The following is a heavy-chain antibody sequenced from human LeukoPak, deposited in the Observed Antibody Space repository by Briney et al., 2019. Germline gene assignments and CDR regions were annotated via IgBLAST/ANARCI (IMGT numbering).Heavy chain of an antibody. D-gene: IGHD3-10*01. CDR3: AKDPYYYGSGSYYNRRSHFDY. CDR2: ISGSGGST. V-gene: IGHV3-23*01. J-gene: IGHJ4*02. Sequence: GSLRLSCAASGFTFSSYAMSWVRQAPGKGLEWVSAISGSGGSTYYADSVKGRFTISRDNSKNTLYLQMNSLRAEDTAVYYCAKDPYYYGSGSYYNRRSHFDYWGQGTLVTVSS. CDR1: GFTFSSYA.